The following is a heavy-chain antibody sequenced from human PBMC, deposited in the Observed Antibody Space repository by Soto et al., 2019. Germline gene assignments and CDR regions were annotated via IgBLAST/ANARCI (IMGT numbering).Heavy chain of an antibody. D-gene: IGHD1-7*01. J-gene: IGHJ6*02. Sequence: NPSETLSLTCTVSGGSISSSSYYWGWIRQPPGKGLEWIGSIYYSGSTYYNPSLKSRVTISVDTSKNQFSLKLSSVTAADTAVYYCARPDNWNSFYYYGMDVWGQGTTVTVSS. CDR3: ARPDNWNSFYYYGMDV. CDR1: GGSISSSSYY. CDR2: IYYSGST. V-gene: IGHV4-39*01.